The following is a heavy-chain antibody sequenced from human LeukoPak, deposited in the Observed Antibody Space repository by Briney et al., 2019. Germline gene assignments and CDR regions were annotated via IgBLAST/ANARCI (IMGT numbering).Heavy chain of an antibody. CDR2: ISGNARTT. CDR1: GFTFSNHG. D-gene: IGHD3-16*01. Sequence: GGSLRLSCAASGFTFSNHGMTWVRQAPGKGLEWVSFISGNARTTYYADSVKGRFTISRGNSENTLYLQMNSLRAEDTAVYYCAKVGSSWGCGDYWGQGTLVTVSS. J-gene: IGHJ4*02. CDR3: AKVGSSWGCGDY. V-gene: IGHV3-23*01.